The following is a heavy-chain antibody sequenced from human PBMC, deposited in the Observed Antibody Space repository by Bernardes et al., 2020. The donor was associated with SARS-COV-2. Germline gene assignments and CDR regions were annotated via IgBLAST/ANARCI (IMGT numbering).Heavy chain of an antibody. CDR2: IYSTGNT. CDR1: GDSIIDGDYY. CDR3: ARESYADNYDRRYFDS. D-gene: IGHD3-16*01. J-gene: IGHJ4*02. V-gene: IGHV4-30-4*01. Sequence: SETLSLTCTVSGDSIIDGDYYWSWIRQPPGKGLEWIGYIYSTGNTYYNPSLKSRVTMSVDTALNQFSLKVNSVTVEDTAVYYCARESYADNYDRRYFDSWGQGTLVTVSS.